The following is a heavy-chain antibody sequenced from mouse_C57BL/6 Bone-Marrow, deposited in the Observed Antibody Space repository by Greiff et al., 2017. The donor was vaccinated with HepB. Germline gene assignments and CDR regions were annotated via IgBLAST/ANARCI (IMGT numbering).Heavy chain of an antibody. CDR3: TRDSSGYLYYFDY. V-gene: IGHV5-9-1*02. CDR2: ISSGGDYI. CDR1: GFTFSSYA. D-gene: IGHD3-2*02. Sequence: EVKLMESGEGLVKPGGSLKLSCAASGFTFSSYAMSWVRQTPEKRLEWVAYISSGGDYIYYADTVKGRFTISRDNARNTLYLQMSSLKSEDTAMYYCTRDSSGYLYYFDYWGQGTTLTVSS. J-gene: IGHJ2*01.